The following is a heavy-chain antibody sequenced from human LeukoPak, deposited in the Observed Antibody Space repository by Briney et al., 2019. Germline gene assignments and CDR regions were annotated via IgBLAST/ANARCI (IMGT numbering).Heavy chain of an antibody. Sequence: PSETLSLTCTVSGGSISISSDYWGWIRQPPGKGLEWIGDIYYSGTTNYNPSLKSRVTMSVVTSKNQFSLKLNSATAADTAVYYCARRLSTRSYYLDDWGQGTLVTVSS. V-gene: IGHV4-39*01. CDR3: ARRLSTRSYYLDD. CDR1: GGSISISSDY. J-gene: IGHJ4*02. D-gene: IGHD2/OR15-2a*01. CDR2: IYYSGTT.